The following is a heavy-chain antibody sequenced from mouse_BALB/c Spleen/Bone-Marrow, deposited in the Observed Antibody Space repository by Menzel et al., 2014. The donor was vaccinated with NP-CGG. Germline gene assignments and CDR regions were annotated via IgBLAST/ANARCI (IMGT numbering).Heavy chain of an antibody. CDR3: ASYDYGYYFDY. J-gene: IGHJ2*01. CDR2: IDPANGNT. CDR1: GFNIKDTY. D-gene: IGHD2-4*01. Sequence: VQLKQSGAYLVKPGASVKLSCTASGFNIKDTYMHWVKQRPEQGLEWIGRIDPANGNTKYDPKFQGKATITADTSSNSAYLQLSSLTSEDTAVYYCASYDYGYYFDYWGQGTTLTVSS. V-gene: IGHV14-3*02.